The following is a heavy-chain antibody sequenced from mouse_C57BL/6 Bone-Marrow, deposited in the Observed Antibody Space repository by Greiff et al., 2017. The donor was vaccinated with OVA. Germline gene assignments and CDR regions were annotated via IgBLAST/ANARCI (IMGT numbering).Heavy chain of an antibody. V-gene: IGHV1-66*01. Sequence: QVQLQQSGPELVKPGASVKISCKASGYSFTSYYIHWVKQRPGQGLEWIGWIYPGSGNTKYNEKFKGKATLTADTSSSTAYMQLSRLTSEDSAVYYCARWGYGSSPDYWGQGTTLTVSS. CDR2: IYPGSGNT. CDR1: GYSFTSYY. J-gene: IGHJ2*01. D-gene: IGHD1-1*01. CDR3: ARWGYGSSPDY.